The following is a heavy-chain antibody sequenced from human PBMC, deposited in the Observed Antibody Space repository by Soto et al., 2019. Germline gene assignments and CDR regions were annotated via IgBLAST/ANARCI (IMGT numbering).Heavy chain of an antibody. CDR2: INSDGSST. Sequence: EVQLVECGGGLVQPGGSLRLSCAASGFTFSSYWMHWVRQAPGKGLVWVSRINSDGSSTSYADSVKGRFTISRDNAKNTLYLQMNSLRAEDTAVYYCARNRMGYCSSTSCYGDMDVWVKGTTVIVSS. J-gene: IGHJ6*03. D-gene: IGHD2-2*01. CDR1: GFTFSSYW. CDR3: ARNRMGYCSSTSCYGDMDV. V-gene: IGHV3-74*01.